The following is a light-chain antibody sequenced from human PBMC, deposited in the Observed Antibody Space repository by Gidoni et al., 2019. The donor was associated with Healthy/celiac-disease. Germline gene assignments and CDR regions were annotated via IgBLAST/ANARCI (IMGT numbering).Light chain of an antibody. J-gene: IGKJ1*01. CDR2: WAS. CDR1: QSVLYSSNNKNY. CDR3: QQYYSTPPWT. Sequence: DIVMTQSPDSLAVSLGKGATINCQSSQSVLYSSNNKNYLAWYQQQPGQPPKLLIYWASTRESGVPDRFSGSGSGTDFTLTISSLQAEDVAFYYCQQYYSTPPWTFGQGTKVEIK. V-gene: IGKV4-1*01.